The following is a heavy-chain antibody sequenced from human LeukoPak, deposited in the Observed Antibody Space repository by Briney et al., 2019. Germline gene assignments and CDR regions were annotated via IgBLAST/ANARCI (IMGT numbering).Heavy chain of an antibody. CDR1: GDSVSSGY. D-gene: IGHD2-15*01. J-gene: IGHJ1*01. Sequence: PSETLSLSCNVSGDSVSSGYWTWIRQPPAKGLEWIGFIYDNGVTDYNPSLKSRLIISLDTSKNQFSLNLRSVSAADSAIYYCAGGGHRYSRDWGQGILVTVSS. CDR3: AGGGHRYSRD. V-gene: IGHV4-4*09. CDR2: IYDNGVT.